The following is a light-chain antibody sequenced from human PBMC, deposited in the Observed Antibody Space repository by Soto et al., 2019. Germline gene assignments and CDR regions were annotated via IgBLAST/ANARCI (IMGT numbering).Light chain of an antibody. CDR3: CSYAGGSAWV. CDR2: EVT. Sequence: QSVLTQPASVSGSLGQSITISCTGTRSNIENYNLVSWYQQHPGNAPKVIIYEVTKGPSGVSNRFSGSKSGNTASLTISGLQAEDEADYYCCSYAGGSAWVFGGGTKLTVL. J-gene: IGLJ3*02. V-gene: IGLV2-23*02. CDR1: RSNIENYNL.